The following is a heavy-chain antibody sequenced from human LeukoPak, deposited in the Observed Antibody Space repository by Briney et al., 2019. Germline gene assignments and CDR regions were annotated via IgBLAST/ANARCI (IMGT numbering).Heavy chain of an antibody. V-gene: IGHV3-23*01. Sequence: PGGSLRLSCAASGLTFSNYAMSWVRQAPGKGLEWVSAISSSGGSTFYAESVKGRFTISRDNSKNTLYLQMNSLRAQDTAVYYCAKARPTGKADYWGQGTLVTVSS. D-gene: IGHD7-27*01. CDR1: GLTFSNYA. CDR3: AKARPTGKADY. CDR2: ISSSGGST. J-gene: IGHJ4*02.